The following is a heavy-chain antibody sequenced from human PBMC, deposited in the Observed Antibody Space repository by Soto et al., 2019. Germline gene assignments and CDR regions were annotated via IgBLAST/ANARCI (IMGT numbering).Heavy chain of an antibody. J-gene: IGHJ2*01. CDR3: ARDNVAAAGRDPPYWYFDL. CDR1: GFTFSSYW. CDR2: INSDGSST. D-gene: IGHD6-13*01. Sequence: GGSLRLSCAASGFTFSSYWMHWVRQAPGKGLVWVSRINSDGSSTSYADSVKGRFTISRDNAKNTLYLQMNSLRAEDTAVYYCARDNVAAAGRDPPYWYFDLWGRGTLVTVSS. V-gene: IGHV3-74*01.